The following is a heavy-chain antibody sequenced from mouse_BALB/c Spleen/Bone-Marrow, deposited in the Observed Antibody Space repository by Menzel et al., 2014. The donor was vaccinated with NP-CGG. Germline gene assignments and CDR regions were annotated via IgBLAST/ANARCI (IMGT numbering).Heavy chain of an antibody. D-gene: IGHD2-4*01. V-gene: IGHV2-6-7*01. CDR2: IWGDGST. J-gene: IGHJ4*01. Sequence: QVQLQQSGPDLVAPSQSLSITCTVSGFSLTGYGVSWVRQPPGKGLEWLGMIWGDGSTDYNSALKSRLSISKDNSKSQVFLKMNSLQTDDTARYYCARDSFLITRALDYWGQGTSVTVSS. CDR1: GFSLTGYG. CDR3: ARDSFLITRALDY.